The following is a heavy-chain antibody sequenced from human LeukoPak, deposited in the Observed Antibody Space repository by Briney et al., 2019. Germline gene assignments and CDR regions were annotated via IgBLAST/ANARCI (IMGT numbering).Heavy chain of an antibody. Sequence: GGSLRLSCAASGFTFSTYVMTWVRQAPGKGLEWVSSISSSSSYIYYADSVKGRFTISRDNARNSLYLQMNSLRAEDTAVYYCARVITGTTDYWGQGTLVTVSS. V-gene: IGHV3-21*01. J-gene: IGHJ4*02. CDR2: ISSSSSYI. CDR3: ARVITGTTDY. CDR1: GFTFSTYV. D-gene: IGHD1-7*01.